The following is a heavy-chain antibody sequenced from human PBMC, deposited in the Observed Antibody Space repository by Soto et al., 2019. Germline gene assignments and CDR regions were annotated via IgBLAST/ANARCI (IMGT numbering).Heavy chain of an antibody. J-gene: IGHJ6*03. CDR2: IYPGDSDT. V-gene: IGHV5-51*01. D-gene: IGHD4-17*01. Sequence: PGESLKISCKGSGYSFTSYWLGWVRQMPGKGLEWMGIIYPGDSDTRYSPSFQGQVTISADKSISTAYLQWSSLTASDTAMYYCARLNFLRPDPRGTGDYYYYYVEVWGKGTTVTVSS. CDR1: GYSFTSYW. CDR3: ARLNFLRPDPRGTGDYYYYYVEV.